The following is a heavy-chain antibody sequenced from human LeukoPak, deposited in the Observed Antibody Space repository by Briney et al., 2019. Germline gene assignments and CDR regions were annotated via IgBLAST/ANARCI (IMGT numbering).Heavy chain of an antibody. J-gene: IGHJ5*02. D-gene: IGHD6-19*01. CDR2: MNPNSGNT. CDR3: ARDSSGWYHWFDP. Sequence: GASVKVSCKASGYTLTSYDINWVRQATGQGLEWMGWMNPNSGNTGYAQKFQGRVTMTRNTSISTAYMELSSLRSEDTAVYYCARDSSGWYHWFDPWGQGTLVTVSS. V-gene: IGHV1-8*01. CDR1: GYTLTSYD.